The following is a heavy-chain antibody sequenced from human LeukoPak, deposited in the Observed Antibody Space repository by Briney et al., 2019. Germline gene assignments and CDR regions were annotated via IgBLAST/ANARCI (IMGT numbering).Heavy chain of an antibody. Sequence: GSLRLSCAASRFTFSDYYMSWIRQAPGKGLEWVAVISYDGSNKYYADSVKGRFTISRDNSKNTLYLQMNSLRAEDTAVYYCARVDSGWYFDYWGQGTLVTVSS. CDR2: ISYDGSNK. CDR3: ARVDSGWYFDY. V-gene: IGHV3-30-3*01. CDR1: RFTFSDYY. D-gene: IGHD6-19*01. J-gene: IGHJ4*02.